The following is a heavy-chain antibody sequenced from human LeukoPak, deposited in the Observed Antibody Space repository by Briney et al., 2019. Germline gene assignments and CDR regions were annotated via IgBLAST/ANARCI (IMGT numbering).Heavy chain of an antibody. CDR1: GGSFSGYY. CDR2: INHSGST. D-gene: IGHD3-10*01. CDR3: ARGRITMVRGVTCRSDP. Sequence: PSETLSLTCAVYGGSFSGYYWSWIRQPPGKGLEWIGEINHSGSTNYNPSLKSRVTISVDTSKNQFSLKLSSVTAADTAVYYCARGRITMVRGVTCRSDPWGQGTLVTVSS. V-gene: IGHV4-34*01. J-gene: IGHJ5*02.